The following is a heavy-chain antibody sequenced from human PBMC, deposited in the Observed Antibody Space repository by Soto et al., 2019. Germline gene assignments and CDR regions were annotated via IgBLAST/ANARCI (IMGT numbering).Heavy chain of an antibody. CDR2: IKQDGSEK. D-gene: IGHD6-6*01. V-gene: IGHV3-7*03. Sequence: RLSCAASGFTFSSYWMSWVRQAPGKGLEWVANIKQDGSEKYYVDSVKGRFTISRDNAKNSLYLQMNSLRAEDTAVYYCAREGSSSEDYFDYWGQGTLVTVSS. J-gene: IGHJ4*02. CDR1: GFTFSSYW. CDR3: AREGSSSEDYFDY.